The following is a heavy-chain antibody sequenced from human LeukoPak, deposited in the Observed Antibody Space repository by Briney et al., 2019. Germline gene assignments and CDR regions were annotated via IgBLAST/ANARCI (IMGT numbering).Heavy chain of an antibody. CDR2: ISYDGSNK. CDR1: GFTFSSYG. J-gene: IGHJ4*02. CDR3: ARGPTSWYFDY. D-gene: IGHD2-2*01. V-gene: IGHV3-30*03. Sequence: GGSLRLSCAASGFTFSSYGMHWVRQAPGKGLEWVAVISYDGSNKYYADSVKGRFTISRDNSKNTLYLQMNSLRPEDTSVYFCARGPTSWYFDYWGQGTLVTVSS.